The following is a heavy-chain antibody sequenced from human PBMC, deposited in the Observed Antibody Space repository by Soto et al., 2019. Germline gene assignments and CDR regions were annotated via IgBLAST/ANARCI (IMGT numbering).Heavy chain of an antibody. D-gene: IGHD3-22*01. CDR2: ISGSGGST. CDR1: GFTFSSYA. V-gene: IGHV3-23*01. Sequence: GGSLRLSCAASGFTFSSYAMSWVRQAPGKGLEWVSAISGSGGSTYYADSVKDRFTISRDNSKNTLYLQMNSLRAEDTAVYYCATTHLHYYDSSGYYDYWGQGTLVTVSS. CDR3: ATTHLHYYDSSGYYDY. J-gene: IGHJ4*02.